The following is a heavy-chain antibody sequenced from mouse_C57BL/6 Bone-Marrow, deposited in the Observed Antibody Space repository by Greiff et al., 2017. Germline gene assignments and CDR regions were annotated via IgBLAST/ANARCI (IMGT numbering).Heavy chain of an antibody. D-gene: IGHD1-1*01. V-gene: IGHV6-6*01. J-gene: IGHJ2*01. CDR2: IRNKANNHAT. CDR1: GFTFSDAW. Sequence: EVKVEESGGGLVQPGGSMKLSCAASGFTFSDAWMDWVRQSPDKGLEWVAEIRNKANNHATYYAESVKGRFTISRDDSKSSVYLQMNSLRAEDTGIYYCTEYGSSLFDYWGQGTTLTVSS. CDR3: TEYGSSLFDY.